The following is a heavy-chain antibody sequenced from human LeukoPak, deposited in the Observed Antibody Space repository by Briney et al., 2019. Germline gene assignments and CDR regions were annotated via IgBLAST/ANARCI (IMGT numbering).Heavy chain of an antibody. CDR3: ARVRPDYFDY. J-gene: IGHJ4*02. CDR1: GYTFTSYG. D-gene: IGHD6-6*01. CDR2: ISAYNGNT. Sequence: WASVKVSCKASGYTFTSYGISWVRQTPGQGLEWMGWISAYNGNTNYAQKLQGRDTMTTDTSTSTAYMELRSLRSDDTAVYYCARVRPDYFDYWGQGTLVTVSS. V-gene: IGHV1-18*01.